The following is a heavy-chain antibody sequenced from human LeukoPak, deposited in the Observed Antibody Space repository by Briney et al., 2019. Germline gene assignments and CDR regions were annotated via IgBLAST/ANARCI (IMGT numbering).Heavy chain of an antibody. J-gene: IGHJ4*02. CDR2: INHSGST. V-gene: IGHV4-34*01. Sequence: SETLSLTCAVYGGSFSGYYWSWIRQPPGKGLEWIGEINHSGSTNYNPSLKSRVTISVDTSKNQFSLKLSSVTAADTAVYYCARGRSYGSGSYRVDYWGQGTLVTVSS. CDR1: GGSFSGYY. CDR3: ARGRSYGSGSYRVDY. D-gene: IGHD3-10*01.